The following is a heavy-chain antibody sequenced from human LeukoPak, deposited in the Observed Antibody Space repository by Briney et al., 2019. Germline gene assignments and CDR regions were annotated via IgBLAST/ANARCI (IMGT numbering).Heavy chain of an antibody. CDR2: INHSGST. Sequence: SETLSITCAVYGGSFSGYYWSWIRQPPGKGLEWIGEINHSGSTNYNPSLKSRVTISVDTSKNQFSLKLSSVTAADTAVYYCARGGYQLLQHRVRHYYGMDVWGQGTTVTVSS. CDR1: GGSFSGYY. D-gene: IGHD2-2*01. CDR3: ARGGYQLLQHRVRHYYGMDV. V-gene: IGHV4-34*01. J-gene: IGHJ6*02.